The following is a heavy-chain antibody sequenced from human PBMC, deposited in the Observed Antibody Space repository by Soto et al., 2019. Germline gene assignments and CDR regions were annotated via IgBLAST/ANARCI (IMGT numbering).Heavy chain of an antibody. D-gene: IGHD2-15*01. V-gene: IGHV5-51*01. CDR3: ARQLPSDGYYYYYGMDV. CDR1: GYSFTSYW. J-gene: IGHJ6*02. Sequence: LGESLKISCKGSGYSFTSYWIGWVRQMPGKGLEWMGIIYPGDSDTRYSPSFQGQVTISADKSISTAYLQWSSLKASDTAMYYCARQLPSDGYYYYYGMDVWGQRTTVTVSS. CDR2: IYPGDSDT.